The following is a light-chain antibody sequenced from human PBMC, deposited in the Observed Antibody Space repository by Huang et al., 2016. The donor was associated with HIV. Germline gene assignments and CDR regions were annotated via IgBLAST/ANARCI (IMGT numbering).Light chain of an antibody. V-gene: IGKV3-11*01. Sequence: ETVLTQSPATLSLSPGERATLSCRASQSVNSYLAWYQQTPGQTPRLLIYDASNRATGIPARFSGSGSGTDFTLTISSLEPEDFAVYYCQQRKYWPPITFGQGTRLEIK. J-gene: IGKJ5*01. CDR2: DAS. CDR3: QQRKYWPPIT. CDR1: QSVNSY.